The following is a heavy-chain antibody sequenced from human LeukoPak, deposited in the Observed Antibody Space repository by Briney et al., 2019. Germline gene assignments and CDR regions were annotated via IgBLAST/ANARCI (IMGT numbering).Heavy chain of an antibody. CDR2: INPNVGDT. Sequence: ASVKVSCKASGYTFTGYNIHWMRQAPGQGLEWMGWINPNVGDTNYAQNFQGRVTMTMDTSITTVYMEVSGLTSDDTAVYYCARAVRVTTDFDCWGQGTLVTVSS. CDR3: ARAVRVTTDFDC. V-gene: IGHV1-2*02. CDR1: GYTFTGYN. D-gene: IGHD2-21*02. J-gene: IGHJ4*02.